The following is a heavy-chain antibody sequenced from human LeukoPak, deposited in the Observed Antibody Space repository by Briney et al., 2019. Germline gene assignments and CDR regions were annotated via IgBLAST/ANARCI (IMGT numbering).Heavy chain of an antibody. Sequence: PSETLSLTCAVYGGSFSGYYWSWIRQPPGKGLEWIGEINHIESTNYNPSLQSRVTISVDTSKNQLSLKLSSVPAADTPVYYCARGRQGFDPWGQGTLVTVSS. V-gene: IGHV4-34*01. CDR1: GGSFSGYY. CDR3: ARGRQGFDP. J-gene: IGHJ5*02. CDR2: INHIEST.